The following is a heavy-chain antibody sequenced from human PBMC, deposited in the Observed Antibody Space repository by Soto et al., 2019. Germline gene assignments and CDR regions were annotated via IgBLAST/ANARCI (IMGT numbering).Heavy chain of an antibody. CDR2: IYHSGST. CDR3: ARVYMVRGTIIRYFDY. J-gene: IGHJ4*02. Sequence: QVQLQELGPGLVKPSGTLSLTCAVSGGSISSSNWWSWVRQPPGKGLEWIGKIYHSGSTNYNPSLKSRVTISVDKSKNQFSLKLSSVTAADTAVYYCARVYMVRGTIIRYFDYWGQGTLVTVSS. CDR1: GGSISSSNW. D-gene: IGHD3-10*01. V-gene: IGHV4-4*02.